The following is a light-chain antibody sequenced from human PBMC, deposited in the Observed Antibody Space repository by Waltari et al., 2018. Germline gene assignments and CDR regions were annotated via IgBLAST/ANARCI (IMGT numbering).Light chain of an antibody. J-gene: IGLJ1*01. CDR3: QPWDSSTYV. CDR2: QDS. Sequence: SYELTQPPSVSVSPGQTASITCSGDKLGDKYACWYQQKPGPSPVLVIYQDSKRPSGIPERFSGSNAGNTATLTISGTQAMDEADYYCQPWDSSTYVFGTGTKVTVL. CDR1: KLGDKY. V-gene: IGLV3-1*01.